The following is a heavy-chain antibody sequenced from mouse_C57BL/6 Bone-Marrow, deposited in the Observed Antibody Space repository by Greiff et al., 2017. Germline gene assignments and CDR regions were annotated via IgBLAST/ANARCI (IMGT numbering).Heavy chain of an antibody. CDR1: GYTFTDHT. V-gene: IGHV1-78*01. CDR3: ASSDDYDWDFDV. D-gene: IGHD2-4*01. J-gene: IGHJ1*03. Sequence: QVQLQQSDAELVKPGASVKISCKVSGYTFTDHTIHWMKQRPEQGLEWIGYIYPRDGRTKYNEKFKGKATLTEDKSSITAYMQLNSLTSEVSAVYFCASSDDYDWDFDVWGTGTTVTVSS. CDR2: IYPRDGRT.